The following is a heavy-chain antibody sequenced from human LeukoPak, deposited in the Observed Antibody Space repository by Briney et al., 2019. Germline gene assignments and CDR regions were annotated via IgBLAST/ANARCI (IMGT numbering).Heavy chain of an antibody. V-gene: IGHV1-2*02. CDR1: GYTFTDYY. J-gene: IGHJ5*02. D-gene: IGHD2-15*01. CDR3: ARVSVYCSGGSCS. CDR2: INPNSGGT. Sequence: ASVKVSCKASGYTFTDYYIHWVRQAPGQGLEWQGWINPNSGGTNYAQRFQGRVTMTRDTSISTAYMELSRLRSDDTAVYYCARVSVYCSGGSCSWGQGTLVTVSS.